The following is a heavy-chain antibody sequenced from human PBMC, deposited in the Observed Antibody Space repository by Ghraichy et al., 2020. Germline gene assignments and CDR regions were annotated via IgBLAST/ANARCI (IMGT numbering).Heavy chain of an antibody. CDR1: GDSVSSNSAA. V-gene: IGHV6-1*01. J-gene: IGHJ4*02. D-gene: IGHD3-3*01. CDR3: ARESNDFWSGFIFDY. CDR2: TYYRSKWYN. Sequence: SETLSLTCAISGDSVSSNSAAWNWIRQSPSRGLEWLGRTYYRSKWYNDYAVSVKSRITINPDTSKNQFSLQLKSVTPEDTAVYYCARESNDFWSGFIFDYWGQGTLVTVSS.